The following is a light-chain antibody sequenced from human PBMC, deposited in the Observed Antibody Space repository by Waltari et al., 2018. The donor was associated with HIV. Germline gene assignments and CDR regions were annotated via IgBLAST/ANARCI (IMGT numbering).Light chain of an antibody. CDR1: TTNRRDSQY. Sequence: QSALTQPASVSGSPGQSITVPCSGPTTNRRDSQYVSWYQPHPGKPPKLIIYEVSRRPSGVSNRFSGSKSGNTASLTISGLLPDDEAEYFCTSYVSSSTPEFGGGTKLTVL. J-gene: IGLJ3*02. CDR3: TSYVSSSTPE. V-gene: IGLV2-14*01. CDR2: EVS.